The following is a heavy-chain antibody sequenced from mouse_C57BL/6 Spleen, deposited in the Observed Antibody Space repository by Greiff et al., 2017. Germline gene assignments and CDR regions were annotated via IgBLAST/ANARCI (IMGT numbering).Heavy chain of an antibody. Sequence: QVQLQQPGAELVRPGSSVKLSCKASGYTFTSSWMHWVKQRPIQGLEWIGNIDPSDSETHYNQKFKDKATLTVDKSSSTAYMQLSSLTSEDSAVYYCARSGNYVYFDVWGTGTTVTVSS. CDR3: ARSGNYVYFDV. CDR2: IDPSDSET. J-gene: IGHJ1*03. V-gene: IGHV1-52*01. D-gene: IGHD2-1*01. CDR1: GYTFTSSW.